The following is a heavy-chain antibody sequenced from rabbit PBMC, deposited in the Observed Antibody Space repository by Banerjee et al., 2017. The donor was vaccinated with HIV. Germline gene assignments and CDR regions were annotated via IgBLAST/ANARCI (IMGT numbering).Heavy chain of an antibody. Sequence: QEQLEESGGDLVKPGASLTLTCTASGFSFSSNAMCWVRQAPGKGLEWIACIYVGSYGSTYYASWAKGRFTISKTSSTTVTLQMTSLTAADTATYFCARYAYGYVGYDLWGQGTLVTVS. CDR3: ARYAYGYVGYDL. D-gene: IGHD6-1*01. CDR1: GFSFSSNA. V-gene: IGHV1S45*01. J-gene: IGHJ4*01. CDR2: IYVGSYGST.